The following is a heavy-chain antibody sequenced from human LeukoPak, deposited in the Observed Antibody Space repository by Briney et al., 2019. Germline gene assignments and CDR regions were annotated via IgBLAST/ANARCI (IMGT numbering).Heavy chain of an antibody. CDR3: ARVSGKGSGSYFLDY. J-gene: IGHJ4*02. Sequence: SETLSLTCAVYGGSFSGYYWSWIRQPPGKGLEWIGYIYYSGSPNYNPSLRSRVTISVDTSKNQFSLKLSSVTAADTAVYYCARVSGKGSGSYFLDYWGQGTLVTVSS. CDR2: IYYSGSP. V-gene: IGHV4-59*01. D-gene: IGHD3-10*01. CDR1: GGSFSGYY.